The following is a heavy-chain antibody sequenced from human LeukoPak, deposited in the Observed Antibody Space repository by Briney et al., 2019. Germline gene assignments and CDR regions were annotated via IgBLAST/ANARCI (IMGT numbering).Heavy chain of an antibody. Sequence: GGSLRLSCAASGFTFRTYWMNWVRQAPGKGLEWVGRMKSKADGGTIDYAAPVKGRFTISRDDSKNTLYLQMNSLKTDDTAVYYCTMYNTSTLNIWGKGTMVTVSP. CDR2: MKSKADGGTI. D-gene: IGHD5-12*01. J-gene: IGHJ3*02. CDR3: TMYNTSTLNI. CDR1: GFTFRTYW. V-gene: IGHV3-15*01.